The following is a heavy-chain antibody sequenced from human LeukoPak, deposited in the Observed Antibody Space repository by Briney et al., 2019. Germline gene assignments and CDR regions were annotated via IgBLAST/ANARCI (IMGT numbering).Heavy chain of an antibody. CDR1: GGSIGTYY. CDR2: IYTSGST. Sequence: SETLSLTCTVSGGSIGTYYWSWIRQPAGKGLEWIGRIYTSGSTNLNPSLKSRVTMSVDTSKNQFSLKLSSVTAADTAVYYCAKDATYYYYMDVWGKGTTVTVSS. J-gene: IGHJ6*03. CDR3: AKDATYYYYMDV. V-gene: IGHV4-4*07.